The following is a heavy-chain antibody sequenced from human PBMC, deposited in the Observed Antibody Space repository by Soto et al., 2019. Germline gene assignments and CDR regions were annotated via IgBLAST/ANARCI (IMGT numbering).Heavy chain of an antibody. D-gene: IGHD3-10*01. Sequence: QLHLVQSEAEVKTPGAEVSVSCKASGYTFTNYGITWVRQAPGQGIEWMGWISTYTGNTNYAQKLQGRVTMTTDTSTSTAYMDLTSLRPDDTAVYSCARSSVRGSHGPDHYGMDVWGQETTVTVSS. CDR1: GYTFTNYG. J-gene: IGHJ6*02. V-gene: IGHV1-18*04. CDR2: ISTYTGNT. CDR3: ARSSVRGSHGPDHYGMDV.